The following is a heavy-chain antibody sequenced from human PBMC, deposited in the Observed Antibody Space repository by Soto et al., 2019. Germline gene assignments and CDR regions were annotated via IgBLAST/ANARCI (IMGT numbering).Heavy chain of an antibody. J-gene: IGHJ3*02. D-gene: IGHD6-19*01. CDR1: GYTFTSYA. CDR3: ARWYSSGPDAFDI. CDR2: INAGNGNT. V-gene: IGHV1-3*01. Sequence: QVQLVQSGAEVKKPGASVKVSCKASGYTFTSYAMHWVRQAPGQKLEWMGWINAGNGNTKYSQKFQGRVTITRDTSASTAYMELSSLRSEDTAVYYCARWYSSGPDAFDIWGQGTMVTVSS.